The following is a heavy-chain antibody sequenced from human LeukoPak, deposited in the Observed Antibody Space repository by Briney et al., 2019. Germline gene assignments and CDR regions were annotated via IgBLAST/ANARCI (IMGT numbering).Heavy chain of an antibody. J-gene: IGHJ4*02. V-gene: IGHV3-23*01. Sequence: GGSLRLSCAASGFTFSSYAMSWVRQAPGKGLEWVSAISGSGGSTYYADSVKGRFTISRDNSKNTLYLQMNSLRAEDTAVYYCAKDKSYGDYPDSFDYWGQGTLVTVSS. CDR2: ISGSGGST. CDR3: AKDKSYGDYPDSFDY. D-gene: IGHD4-17*01. CDR1: GFTFSSYA.